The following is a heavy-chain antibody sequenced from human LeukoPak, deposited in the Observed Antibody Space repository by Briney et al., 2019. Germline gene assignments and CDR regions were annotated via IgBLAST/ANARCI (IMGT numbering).Heavy chain of an antibody. D-gene: IGHD6-19*01. CDR3: AKYPSPGIAVAGSGYFDY. CDR2: IKSKTDGGTT. V-gene: IGHV3-15*01. CDR1: GFTFSNAW. J-gene: IGHJ4*02. Sequence: PGGSLRLSCAASGFTFSNAWMSWVRQAPGKGLEWVGRIKSKTDGGTTDYAAPVKGRFTISRDDSKNTLYLQMNSLKTEDTAVYYCAKYPSPGIAVAGSGYFDYWGQGTPVTVSS.